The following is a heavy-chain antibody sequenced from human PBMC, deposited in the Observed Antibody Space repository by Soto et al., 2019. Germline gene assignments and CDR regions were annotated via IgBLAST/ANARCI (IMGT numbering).Heavy chain of an antibody. CDR1: GGTFGSDA. V-gene: IGHV1-69*06. J-gene: IGHJ5*02. CDR3: ARDRTDSGYYTNWLDP. CDR2: IIPIFGTT. Sequence: SVKVSCKASGGTFGSDAITWVRQAPGQGLEWVGRIIPIFGTTNYAQNLQGRVTISADKSTLASYMELHSLTSDDTALYYCARDRTDSGYYTNWLDPWGQGTQVTVSS. D-gene: IGHD3-22*01.